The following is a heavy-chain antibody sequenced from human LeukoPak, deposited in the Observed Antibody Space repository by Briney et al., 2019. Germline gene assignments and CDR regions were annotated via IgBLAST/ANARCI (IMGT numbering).Heavy chain of an antibody. Sequence: SVKVSCKASGGTFSSYAISWVRQAPGQGLEWMGGIIPIFGTANYAQKFQGRVTITADESTSTAYMELSSLRSEDAAVYYCARVRGSYTVTSDYFDYWGQGTLVTVSS. V-gene: IGHV1-69*13. D-gene: IGHD4-17*01. CDR1: GGTFSSYA. J-gene: IGHJ4*02. CDR3: ARVRGSYTVTSDYFDY. CDR2: IIPIFGTA.